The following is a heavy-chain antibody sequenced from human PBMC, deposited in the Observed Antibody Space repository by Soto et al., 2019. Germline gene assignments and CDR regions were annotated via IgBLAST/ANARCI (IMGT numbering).Heavy chain of an antibody. CDR1: GFTFSSFG. Sequence: GGSLRLSCAASGFTFSSFGMHWVRQAPGKGLEWVAVISYDGSNKYYADSVKGRFTISRDNSKNTLYLQMNSLRAEDTAVYYCARGAEQLVRYYFDYWGQGTLVTVSS. CDR3: ARGAEQLVRYYFDY. D-gene: IGHD6-13*01. CDR2: ISYDGSNK. V-gene: IGHV3-30*03. J-gene: IGHJ4*02.